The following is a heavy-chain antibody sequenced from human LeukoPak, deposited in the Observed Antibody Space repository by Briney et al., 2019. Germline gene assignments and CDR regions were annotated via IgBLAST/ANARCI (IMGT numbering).Heavy chain of an antibody. Sequence: SETLSLTCTVSGGSISNSHYYWGWIRQSPGKGLEWIGSIYHTGSTYYNPSLKSRVTISLDASNKQFSLRLSSVTAADTAVYYCARGSHPVTGTLGGYFDPWGQGTLVTVSS. CDR2: IYHTGST. CDR3: ARGSHPVTGTLGGYFDP. CDR1: GGSISNSHYY. J-gene: IGHJ4*02. D-gene: IGHD6-19*01. V-gene: IGHV4-39*02.